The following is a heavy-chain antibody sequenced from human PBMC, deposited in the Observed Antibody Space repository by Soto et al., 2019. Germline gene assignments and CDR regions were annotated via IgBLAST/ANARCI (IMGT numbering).Heavy chain of an antibody. J-gene: IGHJ2*01. Sequence: VGSPSLSCAASRFIFNGYGIHWVRQAPGKGQEWIVGTSYDGRNENYADSVKGRFTISRDTLKNTVYLQMYSLRAEDTAVYYCTRSPPYFDPISSYWYFDLWGRGTLVT. CDR1: RFIFNGYG. V-gene: IGHV3-30*04. CDR2: TSYDGRNE. CDR3: TRSPPYFDPISSYWYFDL. D-gene: IGHD3-9*01.